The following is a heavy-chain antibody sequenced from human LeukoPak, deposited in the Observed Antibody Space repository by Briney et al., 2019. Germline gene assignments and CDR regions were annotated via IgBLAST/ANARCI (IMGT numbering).Heavy chain of an antibody. Sequence: SETLSLTCTVSGGSIRSYYWSWIREPPRKGLEWIGYIYYNGDTNYNPSLKSRVTISVDTSKNQFSLKLSSVTAADTAVYYCARQGGSYSSYYFDYWGQGTLVTVSS. V-gene: IGHV4-59*08. J-gene: IGHJ4*02. CDR1: GGSIRSYY. CDR2: IYYNGDT. CDR3: ARQGGSYSSYYFDY. D-gene: IGHD1-26*01.